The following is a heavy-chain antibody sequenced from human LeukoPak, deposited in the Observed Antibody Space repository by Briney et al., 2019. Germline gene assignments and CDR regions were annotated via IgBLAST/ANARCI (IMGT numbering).Heavy chain of an antibody. CDR1: GYTFTGYY. V-gene: IGHV1-2*02. J-gene: IGHJ5*02. Sequence: GASVKVSCKASGYTFTGYYMHWVRQAPGQGLEWMGWINPNGGGTNYAQKFQGRVTMTRDTSISTAYMELIRLTSDDTAVYYCARAPDSWSRWFDPWGQGTLVTVSS. D-gene: IGHD3-3*01. CDR3: ARAPDSWSRWFDP. CDR2: INPNGGGT.